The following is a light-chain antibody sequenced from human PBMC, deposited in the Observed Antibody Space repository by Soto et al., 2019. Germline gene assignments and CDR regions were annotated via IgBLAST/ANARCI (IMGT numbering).Light chain of an antibody. Sequence: DIQLTQSPSFLSASVGDRVTITCRASQDISGYLAWYQKKPGKAPRLLIYAASTLQSGVTSRLSGSGSGIKFPLTISSLQPEDFATYYCQQLNSYPVTFGQGTRLEIK. V-gene: IGKV1-9*01. J-gene: IGKJ5*01. CDR3: QQLNSYPVT. CDR2: AAS. CDR1: QDISGY.